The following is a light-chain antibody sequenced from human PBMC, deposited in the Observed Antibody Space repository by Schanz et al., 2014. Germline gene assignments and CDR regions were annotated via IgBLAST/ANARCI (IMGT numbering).Light chain of an antibody. V-gene: IGLV2-14*03. CDR1: SSDVGAYNY. J-gene: IGLJ2*01. CDR3: GSYTRSSTLVV. Sequence: QSALTQPPSASGSPGQSVTISCTGTSSDVGAYNYVSWYQQHPGKAPKLMIYDVSNRPSGVSNRFSGSKSGNTASLTISGLQAEDEADYYCGSYTRSSTLVVFGGGTKLTVL. CDR2: DVS.